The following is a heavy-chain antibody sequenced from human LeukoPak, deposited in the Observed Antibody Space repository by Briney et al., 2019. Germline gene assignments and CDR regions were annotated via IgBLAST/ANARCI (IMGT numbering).Heavy chain of an antibody. CDR1: GFIFSSHG. Sequence: GGSLRLSCAASGFIFSSHGMHWVRQAPGKGLEWVAFIRYDGGNKYYADSVKGRFTISRDNAKNSLYLQMNSLRAEDTAVYYCARDPDTARAFDIWGQGTMVTVSS. CDR3: ARDPDTARAFDI. J-gene: IGHJ3*02. CDR2: IRYDGGNK. D-gene: IGHD5-18*01. V-gene: IGHV3-30*02.